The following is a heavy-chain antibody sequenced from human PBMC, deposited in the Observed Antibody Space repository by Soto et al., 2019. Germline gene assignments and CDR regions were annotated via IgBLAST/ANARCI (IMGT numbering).Heavy chain of an antibody. V-gene: IGHV3-15*01. J-gene: IGHJ5*02. CDR1: GFTFINTW. Sequence: PGGSLRLSCAASGFTFINTWMSWVRQAPGKGLEWVGRIKNKIEGGPTDYAAPVKGRFTISRDDSKNTLYLQMNSLKTEDTAVYYCTTETLAEPWGQGTLVTVSS. CDR3: TTETLAEP. D-gene: IGHD3-16*01. CDR2: IKNKIEGGPT.